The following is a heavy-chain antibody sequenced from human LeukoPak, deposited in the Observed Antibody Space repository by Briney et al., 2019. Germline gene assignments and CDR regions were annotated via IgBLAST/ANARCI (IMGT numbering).Heavy chain of an antibody. CDR2: IYYSGST. Sequence: SETLSLTCTVSGGSINNGDYYWSWIRQPPGKGLEWIGYIYYSGSTYYIPSLKRRVTISVDTSKNQFSLKLTSMTAADTAVYYSARNDFFSMAVWGKGTTVTVSS. V-gene: IGHV4-30-4*08. CDR1: GGSINNGDYY. CDR3: ARNDFFSMAV. J-gene: IGHJ6*03.